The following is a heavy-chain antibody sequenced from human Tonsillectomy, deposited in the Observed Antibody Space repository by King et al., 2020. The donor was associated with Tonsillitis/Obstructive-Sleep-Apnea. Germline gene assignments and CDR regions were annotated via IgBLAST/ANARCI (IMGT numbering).Heavy chain of an antibody. CDR2: ISTYNGNT. CDR1: GYSFTTYG. CDR3: ARGTYFDY. V-gene: IGHV1-18*01. Sequence: LVQSGAEVKEPGASVKVSCKASGYSFTTYGISWVRQAPGQGLAWMGWISTYNGNTNFAQKVQGRVTMTTDTSTSTAYMELRSLRSDDTAVYYCARGTYFDYWGQGTLVTVSS. J-gene: IGHJ4*02.